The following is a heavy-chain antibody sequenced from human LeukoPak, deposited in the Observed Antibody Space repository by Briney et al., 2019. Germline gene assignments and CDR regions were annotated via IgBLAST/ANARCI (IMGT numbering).Heavy chain of an antibody. Sequence: GGSLRLSCSASGFTFSRYPMHWVRQAPGKGLEYVSAISGNGGSTYYADSVKGRFTISRDISKNTLYLQMNSLRAEDTAVYYCARRAYNWGAFDIWGQGTMVTVSS. J-gene: IGHJ3*02. CDR2: ISGNGGST. D-gene: IGHD5-24*01. CDR1: GFTFSRYP. V-gene: IGHV3-64*04. CDR3: ARRAYNWGAFDI.